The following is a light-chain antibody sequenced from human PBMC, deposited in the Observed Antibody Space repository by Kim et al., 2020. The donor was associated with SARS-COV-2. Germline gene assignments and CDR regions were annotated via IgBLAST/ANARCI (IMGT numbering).Light chain of an antibody. CDR2: QDA. V-gene: IGLV3-1*01. J-gene: IGLJ2*01. CDR3: QAWDGSTVI. CDR1: KLDNKY. Sequence: SYELPQPPSMSVSPGQTASITCSGDKLDNKYVSWYQQKPGQSPVLVIYQDAERPSGIPVRFSGSTSGNTATLTITGTQAMDEADYYCQAWDGSTVIFGGGTQLTVL.